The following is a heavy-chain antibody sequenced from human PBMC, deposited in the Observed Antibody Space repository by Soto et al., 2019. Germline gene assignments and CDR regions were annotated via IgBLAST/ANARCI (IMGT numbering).Heavy chain of an antibody. V-gene: IGHV1-8*01. CDR2: MNPDSGNT. J-gene: IGHJ6*03. D-gene: IGHD3-16*02. Sequence: ASVKVSCKASGYTFTSYDINWVRQATGQGREWMGWMNPDSGNTGYAQKFQGRVTMTRNTSISTAYMELSSLRSEDTAVYYCAPIPLGELSLLGYYYYDMAAWCKGTTVTVPS. CDR3: APIPLGELSLLGYYYYDMAA. CDR1: GYTFTSYD.